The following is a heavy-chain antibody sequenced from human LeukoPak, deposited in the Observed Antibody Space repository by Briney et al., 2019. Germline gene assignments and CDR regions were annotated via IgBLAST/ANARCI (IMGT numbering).Heavy chain of an antibody. J-gene: IGHJ5*02. CDR2: ISYDGSNK. Sequence: GSLRLSCAASGFTFSSYGMHWVRQAPGKGLEWVAVISYDGSNKYYADSVKGRFTISRDNSKNTLYLQMNSLRAEDTAVYYCAKDLGATNWFDPWGQGTLVTVSS. V-gene: IGHV3-30*18. CDR3: AKDLGATNWFDP. D-gene: IGHD1-1*01. CDR1: GFTFSSYG.